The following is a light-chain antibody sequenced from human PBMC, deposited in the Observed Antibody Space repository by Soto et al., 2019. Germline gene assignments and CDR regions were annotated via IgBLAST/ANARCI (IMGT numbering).Light chain of an antibody. CDR2: WAS. Sequence: DIVMTQSPDSLAVSLGERATINCKSSQSVLYSSNNKNYLAWYQQKPGQPPKLLIYWASTRESGVPDQFSGSGSGTDFTLTISSLQAEDVAVYYCQQYYSTLVTFGQGTKVEIK. CDR3: QQYYSTLVT. J-gene: IGKJ1*01. V-gene: IGKV4-1*01. CDR1: QSVLYSSNNKNY.